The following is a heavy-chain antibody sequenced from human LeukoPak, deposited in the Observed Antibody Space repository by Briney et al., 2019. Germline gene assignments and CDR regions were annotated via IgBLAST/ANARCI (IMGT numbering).Heavy chain of an antibody. CDR1: GYSISSGYY. CDR3: ARDLDYYDSSGSFDY. J-gene: IGHJ4*02. CDR2: IYHSGST. D-gene: IGHD3-22*01. Sequence: SETLSLTCTVSGYSISSGYYWCWIRQPPGKGLEWIGSIYHSGSTYYNPSLKSRVTISVDTSKNHFSLKLSSVTAADTAVYYCARDLDYYDSSGSFDYWGRGTLVTVSS. V-gene: IGHV4-38-2*02.